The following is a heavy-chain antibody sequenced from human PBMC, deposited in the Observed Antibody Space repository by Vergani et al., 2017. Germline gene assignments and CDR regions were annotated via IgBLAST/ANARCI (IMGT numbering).Heavy chain of an antibody. V-gene: IGHV4-30-4*08. CDR3: AREEAYYYDSGSY. J-gene: IGHJ4*02. Sequence: QVQLQESGPGLVKPSQTLSLTCTVSGGSISSGGYYWSWIRQPPGKGLEWIGYTSYSGTTYYNPSLKSRVTMSVDTSKNQFSLKLSSVTAADTAVYYCAREEAYYYDSGSYWGQGTLVTVSS. CDR2: TSYSGTT. D-gene: IGHD3-22*01. CDR1: GGSISSGGYY.